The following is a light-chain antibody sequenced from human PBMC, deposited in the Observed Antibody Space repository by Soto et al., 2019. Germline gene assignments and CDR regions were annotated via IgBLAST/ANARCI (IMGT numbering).Light chain of an antibody. Sequence: QSALTQPASVSGSPGQSITISCTGTSSDVGGYNYVSWYQQHPVKAPKLMIYDVSNRPSGVSNRFSGSKSDKTASLTTSGLQAEEEAEYYCSSYTSSSTYVVFGGGTKLTFL. J-gene: IGLJ2*01. CDR1: SSDVGGYNY. CDR3: SSYTSSSTYVV. V-gene: IGLV2-14*01. CDR2: DVS.